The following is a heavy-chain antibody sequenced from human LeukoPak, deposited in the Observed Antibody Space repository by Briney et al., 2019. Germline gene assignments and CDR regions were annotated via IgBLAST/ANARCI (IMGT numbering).Heavy chain of an antibody. V-gene: IGHV4-59*11. Sequence: PSETLSLTCTVSGGSISSHYWSWIRQPPGKGLEWIGYIYYSGSTNYNPSLKSRVTISVDTSKNQFSLKLSSVTAADTAVYYCARERYSSSLLDYWGQGTLVTVSS. CDR3: ARERYSSSLLDY. CDR1: GGSISSHY. J-gene: IGHJ4*02. CDR2: IYYSGST. D-gene: IGHD6-6*01.